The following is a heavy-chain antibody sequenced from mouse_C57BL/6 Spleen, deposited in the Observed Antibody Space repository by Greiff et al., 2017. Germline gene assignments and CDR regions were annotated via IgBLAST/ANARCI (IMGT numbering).Heavy chain of an antibody. CDR2: IDPENGDT. CDR1: GFNIKDDY. J-gene: IGHJ3*01. Sequence: EVQLQESGAELVRPGASVKLSCTASGFNIKDDYMHWVKQRPEQGLEWIGWIDPENGDTEYASKFQGKATIQADTSSNTAYLQLSSLTSEDTAVYYCTGQLRLRALGFAYWGQGTLVTVSA. D-gene: IGHD3-2*02. V-gene: IGHV14-4*01. CDR3: TGQLRLRALGFAY.